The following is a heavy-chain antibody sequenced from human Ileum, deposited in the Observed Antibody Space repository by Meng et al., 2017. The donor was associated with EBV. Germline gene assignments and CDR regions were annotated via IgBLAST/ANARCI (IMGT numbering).Heavy chain of an antibody. D-gene: IGHD3-22*01. V-gene: IGHV4-4*02. CDR2: NHHTEST. CDR1: GRSISCSNW. J-gene: IGHJ4*02. Sequence: HVQLAGARPELVKPSGTLSLTCAVLGRSISCSNWWSWVRQAPGKGLEWIGENHHTESTNYNPSLKSRVTISVDKSKNQFSLKLCSVTAADTAVYYCARESYSDSSGYYSLDYWGQGSLVTVSS. CDR3: ARESYSDSSGYYSLDY.